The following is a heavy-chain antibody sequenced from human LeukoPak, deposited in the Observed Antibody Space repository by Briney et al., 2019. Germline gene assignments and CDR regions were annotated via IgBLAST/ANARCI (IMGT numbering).Heavy chain of an antibody. D-gene: IGHD1-1*01. CDR3: AKEGVPYIATTLGWFDP. CDR1: GFTFSSYW. V-gene: IGHV3-7*01. J-gene: IGHJ5*02. CDR2: INQDGGEK. Sequence: GGSLRLSCAASGFTFSSYWMSWVRQAPGKGLEWVANINQDGGEKFYVDSVKGRFTISRDNSKNTLYLQMNSLRAEDTAVYYCAKEGVPYIATTLGWFDPWGQGTLVTVSS.